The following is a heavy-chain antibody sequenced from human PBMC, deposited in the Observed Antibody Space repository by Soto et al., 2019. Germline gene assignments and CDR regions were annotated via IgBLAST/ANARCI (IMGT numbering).Heavy chain of an antibody. CDR3: ARGRYDYIWGTDFDY. CDR2: IYYSGST. Sequence: SETLSLTCTVSGGSISSGGYYWSWIRQHPGKGLEWIGYIYYSGSTYYNPSLKSRVTISVDTSKNQFSLKLSSVTAADTAVYYCARGRYDYIWGTDFDYWGQGTLVTVSS. J-gene: IGHJ4*02. CDR1: GGSISSGGYY. D-gene: IGHD3-16*01. V-gene: IGHV4-31*03.